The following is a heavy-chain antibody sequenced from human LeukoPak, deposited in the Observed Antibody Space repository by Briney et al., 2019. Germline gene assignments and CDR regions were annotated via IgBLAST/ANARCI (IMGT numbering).Heavy chain of an antibody. J-gene: IGHJ6*02. CDR3: ARDRDYDFWSGYHILYYYYGMDV. CDR1: GYTFTSYY. D-gene: IGHD3-3*01. V-gene: IGHV1-2*06. Sequence: GASVKVSCKASGYTFTSYYMHWVRQAPGQGLEWMGRINPNSGGTNYAQKFQGRVTMTRDTSISTAYMELSRLRSDDTAVYYCARDRDYDFWSGYHILYYYYGMDVWGQGTTVTVSS. CDR2: INPNSGGT.